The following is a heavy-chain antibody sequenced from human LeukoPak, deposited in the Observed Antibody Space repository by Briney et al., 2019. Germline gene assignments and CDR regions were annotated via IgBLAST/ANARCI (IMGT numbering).Heavy chain of an antibody. CDR2: FSDSGDVT. Sequence: GGSLRLSCAASGVAFSTYAIHWVRQAPGKGLEWVSIFSDSGDVTYYVDSVKGRFAVSRDNSKNTLYLQMNSLRAEDTAVYYCAILTTVTTFDYWGQGTLVTVSS. CDR1: GVAFSTYA. V-gene: IGHV3-23*01. J-gene: IGHJ4*02. CDR3: AILTTVTTFDY. D-gene: IGHD4-17*01.